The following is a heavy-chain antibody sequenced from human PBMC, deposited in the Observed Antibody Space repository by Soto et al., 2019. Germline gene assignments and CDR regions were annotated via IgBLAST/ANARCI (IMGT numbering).Heavy chain of an antibody. V-gene: IGHV3-15*01. CDR2: IISKTHGGTT. J-gene: IGHJ4*02. CDR1: GFAFSNAW. D-gene: IGHD3-16*01. CDR3: AKSAGSNAYYPNDY. Sequence: PGGSLRLSCAASGFAFSNAWMSWVRQAPGKGLEWVGRIISKTHGGTTDYAAPVKDRFIMSRDDSKNTLYLQMNSLKTEDTAVYYCAKSAGSNAYYPNDYWGQGTLVTVSS.